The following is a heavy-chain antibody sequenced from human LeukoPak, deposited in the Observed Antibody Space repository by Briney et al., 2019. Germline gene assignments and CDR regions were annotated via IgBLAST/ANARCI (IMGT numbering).Heavy chain of an antibody. D-gene: IGHD2-15*01. Sequence: GGSLRLSCAASGFTFSSYAMSWVRQAPGKGLEWVSAISGSGGSTYYADSVKGRFTISRDNSKNTLYLQMNSLRAEDTAVYYCAKSPLYCSGGSCYPGSMFGWGQGTLVTVS. CDR2: ISGSGGST. CDR1: GFTFSSYA. J-gene: IGHJ4*02. V-gene: IGHV3-23*01. CDR3: AKSPLYCSGGSCYPGSMFG.